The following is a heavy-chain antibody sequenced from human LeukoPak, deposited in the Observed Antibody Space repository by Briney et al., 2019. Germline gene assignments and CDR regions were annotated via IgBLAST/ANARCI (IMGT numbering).Heavy chain of an antibody. D-gene: IGHD6-6*01. CDR2: IKQDGSEK. CDR1: GFTFSSYW. V-gene: IGHV3-7*01. Sequence: GGSLRLSCAASGFTFSSYWMSWVRQAPGKGLEWVANIKQDGSEKYYVDSVKGRFTISRDNAKNSLYLQMNSLRAEDTAVYYCASPWSSSPFDYWGQGTPATVSS. J-gene: IGHJ4*02. CDR3: ASPWSSSPFDY.